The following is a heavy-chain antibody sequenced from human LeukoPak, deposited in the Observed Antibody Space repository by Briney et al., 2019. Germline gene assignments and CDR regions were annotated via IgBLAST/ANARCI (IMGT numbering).Heavy chain of an antibody. CDR1: GASISSYY. Sequence: SETLSLTCSVSGASISSYYWSWIRQPPGKGLEWIGHIYYSGSTNYNPSLKSRVTISVDTSKNQFSLKLSSVAAADTAVYYCARAPLIYYYYMDVWDKGTTVTVSS. CDR2: IYYSGST. D-gene: IGHD2-8*01. CDR3: ARAPLIYYYYMDV. J-gene: IGHJ6*03. V-gene: IGHV4-59*08.